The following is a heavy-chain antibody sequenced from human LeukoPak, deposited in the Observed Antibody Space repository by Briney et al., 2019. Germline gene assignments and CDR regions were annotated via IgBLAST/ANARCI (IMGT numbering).Heavy chain of an antibody. J-gene: IGHJ4*02. D-gene: IGHD2-2*01. CDR1: GFTFSSYV. CDR2: ISGSGGST. V-gene: IGHV3-23*01. CDR3: AKGDIVVVPAANPDFDY. Sequence: PGGSLRLSCAASGFTFSSYVMSWVRQALGKGLEWVSAISGSGGSTYYADSVKGGFTISRDNSKNTLYLQMNSLRAEDTAVYYCAKGDIVVVPAANPDFDYWGQGTLVTVSS.